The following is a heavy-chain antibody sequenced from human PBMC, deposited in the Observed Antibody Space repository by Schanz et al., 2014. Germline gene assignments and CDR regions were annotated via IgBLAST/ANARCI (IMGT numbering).Heavy chain of an antibody. CDR2: SRNKGHSYTS. D-gene: IGHD1-1*01. CDR3: AKDPDKYNWNDVEGMDV. V-gene: IGHV3-72*01. Sequence: EVQLLESGGGLVQPGGSLRLSCEASGFTFSNYGMNWVRQAPGKGLEWVGHSRNKGHSYTSEYAASVKGRFTISRDESESSLYLQMDSLKTEDTAVYYCAKDPDKYNWNDVEGMDVWGPGTTVTVSS. CDR1: GFTFSNYG. J-gene: IGHJ6*01.